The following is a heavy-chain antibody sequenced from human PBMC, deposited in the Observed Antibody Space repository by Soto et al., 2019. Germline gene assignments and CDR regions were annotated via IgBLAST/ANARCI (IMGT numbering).Heavy chain of an antibody. CDR1: GFTFSDHW. V-gene: IGHV3-7*01. Sequence: GGSLRLSCAASGFTFSDHWMSWVRQAPGKGLEWVAYMNQDGGEKWCVDSVKGRFTISRDNAKNSLFLQMNSLRPEDTAVYYCARGHYGLGVWGQGTTVTVSS. CDR3: ARGHYGLGV. CDR2: MNQDGGEK. J-gene: IGHJ6*02.